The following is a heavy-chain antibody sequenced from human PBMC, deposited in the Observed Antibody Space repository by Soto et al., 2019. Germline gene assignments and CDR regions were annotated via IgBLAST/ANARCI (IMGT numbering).Heavy chain of an antibody. CDR3: ARDPMANNFASSFDY. CDR2: IIPIFGTA. Sequence: QVRLVQSGAEVKKPGSSVKVSCKASGGTFSSYAISWVRQAPGQGLEWMGGIIPIFGTANYAQKFQGRVTITADESTSTAYMELSSLRSEDTAVYYCARDPMANNFASSFDYWGQGTLVTVSS. D-gene: IGHD5-12*01. J-gene: IGHJ4*02. CDR1: GGTFSSYA. V-gene: IGHV1-69*01.